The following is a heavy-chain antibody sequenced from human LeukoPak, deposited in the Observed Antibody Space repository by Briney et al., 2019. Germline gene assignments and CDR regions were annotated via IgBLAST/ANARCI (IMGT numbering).Heavy chain of an antibody. CDR3: ARDMTGYYTPDY. V-gene: IGHV3-33*01. J-gene: IGHJ4*02. D-gene: IGHD3/OR15-3a*01. Sequence: GGSLRLFCAASGFTFSSYGMHWVRQAPGKGLEWVAVIWYDGSNKYYADSVKGRFTISRENSKNTLYLQMNSLRAEDTAVYYCARDMTGYYTPDYWGQGTVVTVSA. CDR2: IWYDGSNK. CDR1: GFTFSSYG.